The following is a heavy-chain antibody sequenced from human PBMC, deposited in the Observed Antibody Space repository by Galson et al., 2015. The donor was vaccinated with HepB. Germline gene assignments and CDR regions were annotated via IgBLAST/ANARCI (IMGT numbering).Heavy chain of an antibody. D-gene: IGHD1-14*01. Sequence: SVKVSCKASGYTFTSYYMHWVRRAPGQGLEWMGIINPSGGSTSYAQKFQGRVTMTRDTSTSTVYMELSSLRSEDTAVYYCARDWLTGFGAFDIWGQGTMVTVSS. CDR1: GYTFTSYY. J-gene: IGHJ3*02. CDR2: INPSGGST. V-gene: IGHV1-46*01. CDR3: ARDWLTGFGAFDI.